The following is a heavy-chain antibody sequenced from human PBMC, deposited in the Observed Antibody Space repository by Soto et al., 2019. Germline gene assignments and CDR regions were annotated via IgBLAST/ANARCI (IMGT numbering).Heavy chain of an antibody. J-gene: IGHJ4*02. CDR1: GGSISSGGYY. D-gene: IGHD2-2*01. CDR3: ARVTAGYCSSTSCYRRFDY. CDR2: IYYSGST. V-gene: IGHV4-31*03. Sequence: PSETLSLTCTFSGGSISSGGYYWSWIRQHPGKGLEWIGYIYYSGSTYYNPSLKSRVTISVDTSKNQFSLKLSSVTAADTAVYYCARVTAGYCSSTSCYRRFDYWAREPWSPSPQ.